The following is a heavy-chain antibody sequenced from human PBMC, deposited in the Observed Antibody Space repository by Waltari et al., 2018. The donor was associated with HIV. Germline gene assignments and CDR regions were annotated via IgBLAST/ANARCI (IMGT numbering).Heavy chain of an antibody. CDR1: GFTFDDYA. CDR3: AIGKLGRQYYFDY. V-gene: IGHV3-9*01. D-gene: IGHD6-19*01. Sequence: EVQLVESGGGLVQPGRSLRLSCAASGFTFDDYAMHWVRQAPGKGLEWVSGISWNSGSIGYADSVKGRFTISRDNAKNSLYLQMNSLRAEDTALYYCAIGKLGRQYYFDYWGQGTLVTVSS. J-gene: IGHJ4*02. CDR2: ISWNSGSI.